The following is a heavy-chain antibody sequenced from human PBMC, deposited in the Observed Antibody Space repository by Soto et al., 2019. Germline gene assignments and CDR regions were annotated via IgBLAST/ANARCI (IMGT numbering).Heavy chain of an antibody. D-gene: IGHD2-2*01. CDR3: ARADSHCSSTSCYPARYYGMDV. CDR1: GYTFTGYY. J-gene: IGHJ6*02. V-gene: IGHV1-2*04. Sequence: ASVKVSCKASGYTFTGYYMHWVRQAPGQGLEWMGWINPNSGGTNYAQKFQGWVTMTRDTSISTAYMELSRLRSDDTAVYYCARADSHCSSTSCYPARYYGMDVWGQGTTVTV. CDR2: INPNSGGT.